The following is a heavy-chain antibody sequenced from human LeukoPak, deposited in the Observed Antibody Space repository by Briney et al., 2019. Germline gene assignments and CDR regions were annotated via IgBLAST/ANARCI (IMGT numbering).Heavy chain of an antibody. CDR2: ISVSGSTI. J-gene: IGHJ3*02. V-gene: IGHV3-11*01. CDR3: ANRREAFDI. CDR1: GFTVSDYY. Sequence: GSLRLSCAASGFTVSDYYLSWIRQAPGKGLEWVSDISVSGSTINYADSVRGRFTISRDNAKKSLYLQMNSLRAEDTAVYYCANRREAFDIWGQGTLVTVSS.